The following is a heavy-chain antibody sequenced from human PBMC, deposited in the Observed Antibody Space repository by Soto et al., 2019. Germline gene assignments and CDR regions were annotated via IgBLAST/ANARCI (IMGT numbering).Heavy chain of an antibody. CDR2: IKQDGSET. CDR1: GFTFSSYW. Sequence: EVQLVESGGGLVQPGGSLRLSCADSGFTFSSYWMSWVRQAPGQGLAWVADIKQDGSETYYVDSVKGRFTISRDNAEYSLYLQMNSLRADDTAVYYCARVLPGGGYPHDYFDYWGQGTLVTVSS. CDR3: ARVLPGGGYPHDYFDY. D-gene: IGHD2-15*01. V-gene: IGHV3-7*01. J-gene: IGHJ4*02.